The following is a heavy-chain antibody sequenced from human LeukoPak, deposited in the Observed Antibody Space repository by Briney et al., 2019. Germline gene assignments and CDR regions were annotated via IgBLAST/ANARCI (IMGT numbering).Heavy chain of an antibody. CDR1: GYTFTSYY. CDR3: ARGGAVAATGDS. J-gene: IGHJ4*02. CDR2: INPSGGST. Sequence: ASVKVSCKASGYTFTSYYMHWVRQAPGQGLEWMGIINPSGGSTNYAQKFQGRVTMARDTSTSTVYMELSSLRSEDTAVYYCARGGAVAATGDSWGQGTLVIVSS. D-gene: IGHD6-19*01. V-gene: IGHV1-46*01.